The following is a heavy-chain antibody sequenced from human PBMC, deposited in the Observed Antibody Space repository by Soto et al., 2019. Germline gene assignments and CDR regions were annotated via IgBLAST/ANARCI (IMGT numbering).Heavy chain of an antibody. D-gene: IGHD2-15*01. CDR1: GFTFRTYA. CDR2: ISGSGGDT. CDR3: AKASGSSTPAPGSY. Sequence: EVQLLEPGGGLVQPGEFLRLFCAASGFTFRTYAMSWVRQAPGKGLEWVSVISGSGGDTYYAASVKGRFTISRDNSKNPVSRQRTSLRAEDTAVYYCAKASGSSTPAPGSYWGQGTQVTVSS. V-gene: IGHV3-23*01. J-gene: IGHJ1*01.